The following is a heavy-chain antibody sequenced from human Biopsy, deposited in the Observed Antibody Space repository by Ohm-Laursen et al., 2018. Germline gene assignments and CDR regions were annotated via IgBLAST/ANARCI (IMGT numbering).Heavy chain of an antibody. CDR3: ARGRDP. Sequence: ASVKVSCKASAYSFGDHRIHWVRQAPGQGLEWMGWIDPKSGGINYAQKFQGRVTMTRDTSISTTYMELRRLTSDDTAVYYCARGRDPWGQGTLVTVSS. CDR2: IDPKSGGI. CDR1: AYSFGDHR. J-gene: IGHJ5*02. V-gene: IGHV1-2*02.